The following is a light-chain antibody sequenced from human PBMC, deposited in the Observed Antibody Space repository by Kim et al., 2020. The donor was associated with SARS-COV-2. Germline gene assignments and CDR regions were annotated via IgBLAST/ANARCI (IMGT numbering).Light chain of an antibody. CDR3: QQYCRSPDT. J-gene: IGKJ2*01. Sequence: LSPGEGATLSCRASPSVTGGYFAWFQQKPGQPPRLLIYGASTRATGIPDKFSGSGSGTDFSLTISRLEPEDFAVYYCQQYCRSPDTFGQGTKLEI. V-gene: IGKV3-20*01. CDR1: PSVTGGY. CDR2: GAS.